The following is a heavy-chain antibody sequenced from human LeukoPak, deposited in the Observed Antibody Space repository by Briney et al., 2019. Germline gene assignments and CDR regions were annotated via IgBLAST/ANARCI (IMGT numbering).Heavy chain of an antibody. D-gene: IGHD3-22*01. Sequence: SETLSLTCTVSGGSISSSSYYWGWIRQPPGKGLEWIGSIYYSGSTYYNPSLKSRVTISVDTSKNQFSLKLSSVTAADTAVYYCARATDYYYDSSALLGYWGQGTLVTVSS. J-gene: IGHJ4*02. V-gene: IGHV4-39*01. CDR2: IYYSGST. CDR3: ARATDYYYDSSALLGY. CDR1: GGSISSSSYY.